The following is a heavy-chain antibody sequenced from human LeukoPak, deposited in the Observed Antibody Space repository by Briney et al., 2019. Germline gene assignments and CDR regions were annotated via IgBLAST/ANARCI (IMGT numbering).Heavy chain of an antibody. CDR3: ARRRCSGGSCYPKKNWFDP. V-gene: IGHV1-8*01. D-gene: IGHD2-15*01. CDR1: GYTFTSYD. Sequence: ASVKVSCKASGYTFTSYDINWVRQATGQGLERMGWMNPNSGNTGYAQKFQGRVTMTRNTSISTAYMELSSLRSEDTAVYYCARRRCSGGSCYPKKNWFDPWGQGTLVTVSS. J-gene: IGHJ5*02. CDR2: MNPNSGNT.